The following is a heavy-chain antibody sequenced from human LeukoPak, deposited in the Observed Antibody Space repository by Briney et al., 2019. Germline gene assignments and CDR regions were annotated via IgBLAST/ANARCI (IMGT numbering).Heavy chain of an antibody. Sequence: GGSLRLSCAASGLTFSSYWMSWVRQAPGKGLEWVANIKQDGSEKYYVDSVKGRFTISRDNAKNSLYLQMNSLRAEDTAVYYCAREIAAAAVYDYWGQGTLVTVSS. CDR3: AREIAAAAVYDY. CDR2: IKQDGSEK. D-gene: IGHD6-13*01. V-gene: IGHV3-7*03. J-gene: IGHJ4*02. CDR1: GLTFSSYW.